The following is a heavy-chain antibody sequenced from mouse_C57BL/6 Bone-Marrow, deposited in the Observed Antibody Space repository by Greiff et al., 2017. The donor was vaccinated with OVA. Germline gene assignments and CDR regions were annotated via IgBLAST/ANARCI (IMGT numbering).Heavy chain of an antibody. CDR1: GYTFTDYN. D-gene: IGHD1-1*01. CDR3: ARCITTVVAHFDY. CDR2: INPNNGGT. J-gene: IGHJ2*01. Sequence: EVQLQQSGAELVKPGASVKIPCKASGYTFTDYNMDWVKQSHGKSLEWIGDINPNNGGTIYNQKFKGKATLTVDKSSSTAYMELRSLTSEDTAVYYCARCITTVVAHFDYWGQGTTLTVSS. V-gene: IGHV1-18*01.